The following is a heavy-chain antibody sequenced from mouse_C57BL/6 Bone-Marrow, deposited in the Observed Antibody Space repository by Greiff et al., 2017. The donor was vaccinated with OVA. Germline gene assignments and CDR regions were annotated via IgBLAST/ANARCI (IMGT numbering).Heavy chain of an antibody. CDR3: ARRAGSGYWFAY. D-gene: IGHD1-1*01. Sequence: VQLQESGAELARPGASVKLSCTASGYTFTSYGISWVKQRTGQGLEWIGEIYPRSGNAYYNEKFKGKATLTADKSSSTAYMELRSLTSEDSAVYFCARRAGSGYWFAYWGQGTLVTVSA. V-gene: IGHV1-81*01. CDR1: GYTFTSYG. J-gene: IGHJ3*01. CDR2: IYPRSGNA.